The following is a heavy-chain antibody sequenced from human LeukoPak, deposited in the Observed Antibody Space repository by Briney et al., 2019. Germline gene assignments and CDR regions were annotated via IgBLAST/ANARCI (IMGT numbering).Heavy chain of an antibody. D-gene: IGHD3-9*01. V-gene: IGHV1-69*01. Sequence: SVKVSCKASGGTFSSYAISWVRQAPGQGLEWMGGIIPISGTANYAQKFQGRVTITADESTSTAYMELSSLRSEDTAVYYCARGLTYYDILTGYYNFDYWGQGTLVTVSS. J-gene: IGHJ4*02. CDR1: GGTFSSYA. CDR2: IIPISGTA. CDR3: ARGLTYYDILTGYYNFDY.